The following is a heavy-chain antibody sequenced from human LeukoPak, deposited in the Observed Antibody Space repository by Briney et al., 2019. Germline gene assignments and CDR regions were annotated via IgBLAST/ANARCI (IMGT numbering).Heavy chain of an antibody. Sequence: GGSLRLSCAASGFTVSSNYMTWVRQAPGKGLEWVSVLYTGGSTYSADAVKGRFTISRDNSKNTLYLQMNSLRAEDTAVYYCARGLAAAGLYFDYWGQGTLVTVRS. CDR1: GFTVSSNY. CDR2: LYTGGST. V-gene: IGHV3-53*01. D-gene: IGHD6-13*01. J-gene: IGHJ4*02. CDR3: ARGLAAAGLYFDY.